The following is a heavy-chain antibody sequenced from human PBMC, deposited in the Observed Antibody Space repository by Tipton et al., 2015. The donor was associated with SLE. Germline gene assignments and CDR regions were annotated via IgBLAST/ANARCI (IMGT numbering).Heavy chain of an antibody. J-gene: IGHJ5*02. D-gene: IGHD2-21*01. CDR2: IYYSGST. CDR1: GGSISSYY. Sequence: TLSLTCTVSGGSISSYYWSWIRQPPGKGLEWIGYIYYSGSTNYNPSLKSRVTISVDTSKNQFSRNLSSVTAADTAVCYCAGGGGDIFRVGWFDPWGQGTLVTVSS. V-gene: IGHV4-59*01. CDR3: AGGGGDIFRVGWFDP.